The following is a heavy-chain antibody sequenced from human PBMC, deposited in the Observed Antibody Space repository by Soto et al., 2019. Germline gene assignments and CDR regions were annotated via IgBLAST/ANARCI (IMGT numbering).Heavy chain of an antibody. J-gene: IGHJ5*02. CDR3: ARLGGYYQSLDT. Sequence: SETLSLTCTFSGCSIDSDHWTWIRQPPGKVPEWIGYVYYTGTTTYSPSLKSRVTISVDTSMNQISLKLSSVTAADTAFYYCARLGGYYQSLDTWGQGTLVTVS. V-gene: IGHV4-59*08. D-gene: IGHD3-22*01. CDR1: GCSIDSDH. CDR2: VYYTGTT.